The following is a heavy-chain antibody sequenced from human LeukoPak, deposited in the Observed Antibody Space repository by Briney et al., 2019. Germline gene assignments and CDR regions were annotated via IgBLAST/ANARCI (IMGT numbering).Heavy chain of an antibody. Sequence: ASVKVSCKASGYTFTGYYMHWVRQAPGQGLEWMGWINPNSGGTNYAQKFQGRVTMTGDTSISTAYMELSRLRSDDTAVYYCARGGRVATFPYYYYYYMDVWGKGTTVTVSS. CDR3: ARGGRVATFPYYYYYYMDV. D-gene: IGHD5-12*01. CDR1: GYTFTGYY. J-gene: IGHJ6*03. V-gene: IGHV1-2*02. CDR2: INPNSGGT.